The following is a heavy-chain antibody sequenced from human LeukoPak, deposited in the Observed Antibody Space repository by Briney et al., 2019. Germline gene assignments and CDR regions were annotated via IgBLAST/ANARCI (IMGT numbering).Heavy chain of an antibody. J-gene: IGHJ5*02. CDR2: IYYSGST. D-gene: IGHD5-24*01. CDR3: ARRRDGYNYWFDP. V-gene: IGHV4-34*01. CDR1: GGSFSGYY. Sequence: PSETLSLTCAVYGGSFSGYYWSWIRQPPGKGLEWIGSIYYSGSTYYNPSLKSRVTISVDTSKNQFSLKLSSVTAADTAVYYCARRRDGYNYWFDPWGQGTLVTVSS.